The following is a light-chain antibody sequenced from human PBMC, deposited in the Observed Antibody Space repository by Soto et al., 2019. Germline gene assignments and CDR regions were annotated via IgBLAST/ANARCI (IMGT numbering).Light chain of an antibody. V-gene: IGKV3-20*01. CDR1: QSVSIN. Sequence: MTQSPANRSLSPGETATLSCRASQSVSINLAWYQQKPGQAPRLLIYGASTRATGIPDRFSGIGSGTAFTLTISRMEPEDFAVYYCQPYGSSGTFGQGTKVDIK. J-gene: IGKJ1*01. CDR3: QPYGSSGT. CDR2: GAS.